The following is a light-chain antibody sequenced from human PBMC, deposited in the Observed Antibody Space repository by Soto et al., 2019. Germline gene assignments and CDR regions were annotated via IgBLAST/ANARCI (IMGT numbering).Light chain of an antibody. V-gene: IGLV2-14*01. J-gene: IGLJ3*02. Sequence: QSALTQPASVSGSPGQSITISCTGTNNDIGGYNFVSWYQQHPGKAPKLLIYEVINRPSGVSNRFSGSKSGNTASLSISGLQAEDEGDYYCNSYTSSATRVFGRGTKLNVL. CDR3: NSYTSSATRV. CDR2: EVI. CDR1: NNDIGGYNF.